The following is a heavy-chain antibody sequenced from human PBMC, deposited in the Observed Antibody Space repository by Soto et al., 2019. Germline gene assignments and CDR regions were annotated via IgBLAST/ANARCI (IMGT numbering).Heavy chain of an antibody. Sequence: GGSLRFSCAASGFTFSDYYMSWIRQAPGKGLEWVSYISSSGSTIYYADSVKGRFTISRDNAKNSLYLQMNSLRAEDTAVYYCARSQEDFWSGYYNYWGQGTLVTVSS. D-gene: IGHD3-3*01. J-gene: IGHJ4*02. CDR1: GFTFSDYY. V-gene: IGHV3-11*01. CDR3: ARSQEDFWSGYYNY. CDR2: ISSSGSTI.